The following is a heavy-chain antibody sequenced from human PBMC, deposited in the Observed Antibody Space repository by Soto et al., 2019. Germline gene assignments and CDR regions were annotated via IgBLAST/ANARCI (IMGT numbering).Heavy chain of an antibody. V-gene: IGHV1-18*01. CDR2: ISAYNGNT. Sequence: ASVKVSCKASGYTFTSYDIRWVRQAPGQGLEWMGWISAYNGNTNDAQNVQARVTMTTVTSTSTAYMELRSLRSDDTAVYYCARVRRGMYYDLWSGYLDHWGQGTLVTVSS. J-gene: IGHJ4*02. D-gene: IGHD3-3*01. CDR3: ARVRRGMYYDLWSGYLDH. CDR1: GYTFTSYD.